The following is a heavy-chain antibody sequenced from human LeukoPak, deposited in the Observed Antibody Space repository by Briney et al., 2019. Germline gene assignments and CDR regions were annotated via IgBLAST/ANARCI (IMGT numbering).Heavy chain of an antibody. J-gene: IGHJ4*02. CDR1: GFAFSTFI. Sequence: GGSLRLSCAASGFAFSTFIMNWVRQAPGKGLEWVPYISNSGRSINYADSVKGRFTISRDNAKNSLYLQMNSLRAEDTAVYYCATERQGSSGWYYFDYWGQGTLVTVSS. V-gene: IGHV3-48*01. D-gene: IGHD6-19*01. CDR2: ISNSGRSI. CDR3: ATERQGSSGWYYFDY.